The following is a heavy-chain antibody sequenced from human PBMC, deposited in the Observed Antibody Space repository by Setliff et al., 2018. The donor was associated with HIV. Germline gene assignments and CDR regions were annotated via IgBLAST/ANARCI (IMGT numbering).Heavy chain of an antibody. V-gene: IGHV4-39*01. CDR3: ARHPRHYNILTGYRYYYMDV. Sequence: SETLSLTCSVSGVSINRTDHYWGWIRQSPGKRLEWIGSVSQSGSTYYNPSLKSRITISVDRSKNLFSLKLISVTAADQGVYYCARHPRHYNILTGYRYYYMDVWGKGTTVTVSS. CDR2: VSQSGST. J-gene: IGHJ6*03. CDR1: GVSINRTDHY. D-gene: IGHD3-9*01.